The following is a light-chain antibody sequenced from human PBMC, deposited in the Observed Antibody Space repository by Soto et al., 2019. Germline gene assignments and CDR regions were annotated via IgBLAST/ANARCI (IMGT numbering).Light chain of an antibody. CDR1: QSISSSY. J-gene: IGKJ1*01. V-gene: IGKV3-20*01. CDR3: QQYGSAPAWT. Sequence: EIVLTQSPGTLSLSPGERATLSCRASQSISSSYLAWYQQKPGQAPRLLIYGASKRATGIPDRFSGSGSGTDFTLTISRLESEDLAVYYCQQYGSAPAWTFGQGTKVGIK. CDR2: GAS.